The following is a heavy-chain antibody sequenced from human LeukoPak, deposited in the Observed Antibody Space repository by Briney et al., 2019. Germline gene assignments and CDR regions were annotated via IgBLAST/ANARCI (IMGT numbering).Heavy chain of an antibody. J-gene: IGHJ5*02. CDR1: GFTFSSYS. Sequence: GGSLRLSCAASGFTFSSYSMNWHRQAPGKGLEWVSSISSSSSYIYYADSVEGRFTISRDNAKNSLYLQMNSLRAEDTAVYYCARGGGNCSSTSCYLNDWFDPWGPGTLVTVSS. V-gene: IGHV3-21*01. CDR2: ISSSSSYI. CDR3: ARGGGNCSSTSCYLNDWFDP. D-gene: IGHD2-2*03.